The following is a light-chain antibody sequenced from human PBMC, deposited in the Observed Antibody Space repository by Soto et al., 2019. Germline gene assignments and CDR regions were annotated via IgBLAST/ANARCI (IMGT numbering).Light chain of an antibody. J-gene: IGLJ1*01. Sequence: QSALTQPRSVSGSPGQAVTISCTGTSSDVGGYNYVSWYQQHPGKAPKLMIYDVSKRPSGVPDRCSGSKSGNTASLTISGLQAEDEADYYCCSYAGSYTYVFGTGTTLTVL. V-gene: IGLV2-11*01. CDR2: DVS. CDR3: CSYAGSYTYV. CDR1: SSDVGGYNY.